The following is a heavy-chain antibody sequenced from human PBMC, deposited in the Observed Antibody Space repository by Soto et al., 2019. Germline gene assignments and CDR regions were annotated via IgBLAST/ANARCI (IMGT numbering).Heavy chain of an antibody. V-gene: IGHV1-69*01. CDR3: ARDLTGRGVNFDY. J-gene: IGHJ4*02. D-gene: IGHD3-10*01. CDR1: GGTFSSYA. CDR2: IIPIFGTA. Sequence: SAKVSCKYSGGTFSSYAIFWVRQDPGQGLEWMGGIIPIFGTANYAQKFQGRVTITADESTSTAYMELSSLRSEDTAVYYCARDLTGRGVNFDYWGQGTLVPVS.